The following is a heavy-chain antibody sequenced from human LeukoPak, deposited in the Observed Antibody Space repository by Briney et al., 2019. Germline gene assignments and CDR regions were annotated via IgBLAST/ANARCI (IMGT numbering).Heavy chain of an antibody. V-gene: IGHV1-2*02. CDR1: GYTFTGYY. CDR3: ARGGERAARLWSY. J-gene: IGHJ4*02. Sequence: GASAKVSCKASGYTFTGYYMHWVRQAPGQGLEWMGWINPNSGGTNYAQKFQGRVTMTRDTSISTAYMELSRLRPDDTAVYYCARGGERAARLWSYWGQGTLVTVSS. D-gene: IGHD6-6*01. CDR2: INPNSGGT.